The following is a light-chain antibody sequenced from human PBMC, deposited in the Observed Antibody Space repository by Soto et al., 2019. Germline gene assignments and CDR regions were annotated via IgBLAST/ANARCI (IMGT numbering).Light chain of an antibody. CDR3: QQYKSWPT. V-gene: IGKV3-15*01. Sequence: IVMTQSPATLSLSHGERATLSCRASQSISSNLAWYQQKPGQAPRLLIYGVSSRATGVPARFSGSGSGTEFTLTINSLLSEDFGVYYCQQYKSWPTFGQGTKVDIK. CDR2: GVS. J-gene: IGKJ1*01. CDR1: QSISSN.